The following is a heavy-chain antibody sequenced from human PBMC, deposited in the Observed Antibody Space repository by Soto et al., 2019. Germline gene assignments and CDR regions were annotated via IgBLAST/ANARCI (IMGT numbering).Heavy chain of an antibody. D-gene: IGHD6-13*01. Sequence: EVQLLESGGGLVQPGGSLRLSCAASGFTFSSYAMNWVRQAPGKGLQWVSGISGSGGTSYADSVKGRFTISRDNSKNTLYLKMNSLRAEDTAVYYCVKDSLYSTSWYDFDYWGQGTLVTVSS. CDR3: VKDSLYSTSWYDFDY. J-gene: IGHJ4*02. CDR1: GFTFSSYA. V-gene: IGHV3-23*01. CDR2: ISGSGGT.